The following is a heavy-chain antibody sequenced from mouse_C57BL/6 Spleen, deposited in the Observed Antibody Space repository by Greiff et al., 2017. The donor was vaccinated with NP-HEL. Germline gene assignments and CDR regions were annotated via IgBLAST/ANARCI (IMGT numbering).Heavy chain of an antibody. CDR3: TPYYYGSYYFDY. CDR2: IDPEDGDT. J-gene: IGHJ2*01. V-gene: IGHV14-1*01. D-gene: IGHD1-1*01. CDR1: GFNIKDYY. Sequence: EVQLQQSGAELVRPGASVKLSCTASGFNIKDYYMHWVKQRPEQGLEWIGRIDPEDGDTEYAPKFQGKATMTADTSSNTAYLQLSSLTSEDTAVYYCTPYYYGSYYFDYWGQGTTLTVSS.